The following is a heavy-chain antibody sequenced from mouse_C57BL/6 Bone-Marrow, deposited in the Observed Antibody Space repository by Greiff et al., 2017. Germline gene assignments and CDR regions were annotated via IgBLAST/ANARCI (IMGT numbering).Heavy chain of an antibody. CDR2: IYPGGGYT. D-gene: IGHD1-1*01. J-gene: IGHJ1*03. CDR1: GYTFTNYW. CDR3: ARLYYYGSSYYCYFDV. Sequence: QVQLKQSGAELVRPGTSVKMSCKASGYTFTNYWIGWAKQRPGHGLEWIGDIYPGGGYTNYNEKFKGKATLTADKSSSTAYMQFSSLTSEDSAIYYSARLYYYGSSYYCYFDVWGTGTTVTVSS. V-gene: IGHV1-63*01.